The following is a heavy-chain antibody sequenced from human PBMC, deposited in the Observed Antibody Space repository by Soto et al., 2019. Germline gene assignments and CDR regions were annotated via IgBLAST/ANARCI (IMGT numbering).Heavy chain of an antibody. CDR1: GFTFSSYA. Sequence: GGSLRLSCAASGFTFSSYAMSWVRQAPGKGLEWVSAISGSGGSTYYADSGKGRFTISRDNSKKTLYMQMNSLRAEDTAVYYCAKDQFTMIVVEITTEPHGASPPSNDAFDIWGQGTMVTVSS. J-gene: IGHJ3*02. CDR3: AKDQFTMIVVEITTEPHGASPPSNDAFDI. CDR2: ISGSGGST. V-gene: IGHV3-23*01. D-gene: IGHD3-22*01.